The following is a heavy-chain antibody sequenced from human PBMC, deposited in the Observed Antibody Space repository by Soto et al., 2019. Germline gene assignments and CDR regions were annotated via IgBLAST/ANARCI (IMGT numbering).Heavy chain of an antibody. J-gene: IGHJ6*02. Sequence: SVKVSCKASGGTFSIYAISCVLQSPLQGLEWMGGIIPIFGTANYAQKFQGRVTITADESTSTAYMELSSLRSEDTAVYYCARVPAATLYYYGMDVWGQGTTVTVSS. V-gene: IGHV1-69*13. CDR2: IIPIFGTA. D-gene: IGHD2-2*01. CDR1: GGTFSIYA. CDR3: ARVPAATLYYYGMDV.